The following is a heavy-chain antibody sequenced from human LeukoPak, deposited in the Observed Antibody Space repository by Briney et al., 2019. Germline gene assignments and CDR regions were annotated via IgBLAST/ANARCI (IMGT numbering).Heavy chain of an antibody. J-gene: IGHJ5*02. Sequence: GGSLRLSCAASGFSFSTYSMNWVRQAPGKGLEWVSYISGGSSTIYYADSVKGRFTISRDNAKNSLYLQMNSLRVEDTAVYYCARDSSGWYHWFDPWGQGYLVTVSS. V-gene: IGHV3-48*01. CDR2: ISGGSSTI. D-gene: IGHD6-19*01. CDR3: ARDSSGWYHWFDP. CDR1: GFSFSTYS.